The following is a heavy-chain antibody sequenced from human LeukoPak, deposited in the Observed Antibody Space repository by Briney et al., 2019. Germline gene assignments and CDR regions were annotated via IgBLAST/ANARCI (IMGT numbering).Heavy chain of an antibody. CDR1: GFTFSSYW. CDR2: IKQDGSEK. D-gene: IGHD6-13*01. V-gene: IGHV3-7*03. J-gene: IGHJ5*02. CDR3: ARGGSWYEADWFDP. Sequence: GGSLRLSCAASGFTFSSYWMSWVRQAPGKGLEWVANIKQDGSEKYYVDSVKGRFTISRDNAKNSLYLQMNSLRAEDTAVYYCARGGSWYEADWFDPWGQGTLVTVSS.